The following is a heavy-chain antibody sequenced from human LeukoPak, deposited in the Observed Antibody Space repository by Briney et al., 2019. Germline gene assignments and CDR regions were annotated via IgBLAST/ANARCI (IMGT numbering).Heavy chain of an antibody. V-gene: IGHV3-9*01. J-gene: IGHJ4*02. CDR3: AKGGISMVRGNFDY. Sequence: GGSLRLSCAASGFTFSNYAMSWVRQAPGKGLEWVSGISWNSGSIGYADSVKGRFTISRDNAKNSLYLQMNSLRAEDTALYYCAKGGISMVRGNFDYWGQGTLVTVSS. D-gene: IGHD3-10*01. CDR2: ISWNSGSI. CDR1: GFTFSNYA.